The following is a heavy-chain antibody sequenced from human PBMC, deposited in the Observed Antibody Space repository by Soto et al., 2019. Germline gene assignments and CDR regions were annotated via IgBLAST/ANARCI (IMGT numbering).Heavy chain of an antibody. Sequence: EVQLLESGGGLVQPGGSLRLSCAASGFTFINYAMNWVRQAPGKGLQWVATISSGGDATFYTASVKGRFTISRDFSSNTASLQMGSLGPNDAAGYYCATQVSRPTTSPNFWYFDIWGPGTLVSASS. CDR3: ATQVSRPTTSPNFWYFDI. D-gene: IGHD2-2*01. V-gene: IGHV3-23*01. CDR2: ISSGGDAT. J-gene: IGHJ2*01. CDR1: GFTFINYA.